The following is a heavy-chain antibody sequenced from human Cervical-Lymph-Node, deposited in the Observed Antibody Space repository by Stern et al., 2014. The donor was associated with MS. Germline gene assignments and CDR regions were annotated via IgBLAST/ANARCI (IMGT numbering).Heavy chain of an antibody. CDR2: ISTFSGKT. Sequence: VQLVESGSEVRKPGASVTVSCTTSGYTFTTYGLSWVRQVPGQGPEWMGWISTFSGKTDYGRSLQDRVTMTTNTSTSTVYLEVRSLTSEDTAVYYCARVFGDFDYWGQGTLVTVSS. D-gene: IGHD3-10*02. CDR1: GYTFTTYG. CDR3: ARVFGDFDY. V-gene: IGHV1-18*01. J-gene: IGHJ4*02.